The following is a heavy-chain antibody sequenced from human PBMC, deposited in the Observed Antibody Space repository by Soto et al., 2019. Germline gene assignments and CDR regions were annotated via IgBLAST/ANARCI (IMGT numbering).Heavy chain of an antibody. J-gene: IGHJ6*02. Sequence: GGSLRLSCAASGFTFSSYGMHWVRQAPGKGLEWVAVISYDGSNKYYADSVKGRFTISRDNSRNTLYLQMNSLRAEDTAVYYCAKDNDYGDYYYYGMDVWGQGTTVTVSS. CDR3: AKDNDYGDYYYYGMDV. CDR2: ISYDGSNK. V-gene: IGHV3-30*18. CDR1: GFTFSSYG. D-gene: IGHD4-17*01.